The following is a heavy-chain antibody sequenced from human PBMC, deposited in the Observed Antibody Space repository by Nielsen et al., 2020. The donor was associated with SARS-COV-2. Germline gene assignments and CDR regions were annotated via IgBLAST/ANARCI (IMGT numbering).Heavy chain of an antibody. J-gene: IGHJ5*02. CDR2: IVVGSGNT. CDR3: AAGDYDFWSGYLNWFDP. V-gene: IGHV1-58*02. D-gene: IGHD3-3*01. Sequence: SVKVSCKASGFTFTSSAMQWVRQARGQRLEWIGWIVVGSGNTNYAQKFQERVTITRDMSTSTAYMELSSLRSEDTAVYYCAAGDYDFWSGYLNWFDPWGQGTLVTVSS. CDR1: GFTFTSSA.